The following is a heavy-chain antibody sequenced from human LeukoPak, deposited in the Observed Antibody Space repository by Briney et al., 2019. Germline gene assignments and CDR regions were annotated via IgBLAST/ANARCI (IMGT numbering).Heavy chain of an antibody. D-gene: IGHD6-6*01. V-gene: IGHV5-51*01. CDR2: IYAGDSDT. J-gene: IGHJ5*02. CDR3: ARGEEARWFDP. Sequence: GDSLQISCKGSGYNFTSYWIGWVRQMPGKGLESMGIIYAGDSDTRYNPSFQGQVTISADKSISTAYLEWSSLKASDTAMYYCARGEEARWFDPWGQGTLVTVSS. CDR1: GYNFTSYW.